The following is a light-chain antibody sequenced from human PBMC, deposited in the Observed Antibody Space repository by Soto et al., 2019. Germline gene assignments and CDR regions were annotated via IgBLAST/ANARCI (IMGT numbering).Light chain of an antibody. CDR1: QTIRSL. CDR3: QQYNSYWT. V-gene: IGKV1-5*02. J-gene: IGKJ1*01. Sequence: DTQMTPSPYTLSASVGDRVTVICRASQTIRSLLAWYQQKPGKAPKLLIYDASSLESGVPSRFSGSGSGTEFTLTISSLQPDDFATYYCQQYNSYWTVGKGTKVDIK. CDR2: DAS.